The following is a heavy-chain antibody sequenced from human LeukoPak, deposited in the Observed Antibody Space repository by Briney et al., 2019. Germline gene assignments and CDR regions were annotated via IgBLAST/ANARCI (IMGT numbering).Heavy chain of an antibody. V-gene: IGHV3-64D*09. J-gene: IGHJ4*02. D-gene: IGHD3/OR15-3a*01. Sequence: PGGSLRLSCSASGFTFSSYAMHWVRQAPGKGLEYVSAISSNGGSTYYADSVKGRFTISRDNSKNTLYLQMSSLRAEDTAVYYCVKGGYDLGYYFDYWGQGTLVTVSS. CDR1: GFTFSSYA. CDR3: VKGGYDLGYYFDY. CDR2: ISSNGGST.